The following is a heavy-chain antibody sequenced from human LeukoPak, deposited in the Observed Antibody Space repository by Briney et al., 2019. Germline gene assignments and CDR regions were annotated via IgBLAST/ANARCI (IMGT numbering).Heavy chain of an antibody. CDR3: AREDYGDYVKGYGMDV. CDR1: GYTFTGYY. V-gene: IGHV1-2*04. J-gene: IGHJ6*02. CDR2: INPNSGGT. D-gene: IGHD4-17*01. Sequence: ASVKVSCKASGYTFTGYYMHWVRQAPGQGLEWMGWINPNSGGTNYAQKFQGWATMTRDTSISTAYMELSRLRSDDTAVYYCAREDYGDYVKGYGMDVWGQGTTVTVSS.